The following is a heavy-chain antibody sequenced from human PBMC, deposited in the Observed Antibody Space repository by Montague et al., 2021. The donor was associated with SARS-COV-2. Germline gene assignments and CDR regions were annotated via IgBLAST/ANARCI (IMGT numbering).Heavy chain of an antibody. Sequence: SLRLSCAASGFTFSSYWMHWVRQAPGKGLVWVSRINSDGSSTSYADSVKGRFTISRDNAKNTLYLQMNSLRAEDTAVYYCARVGYGGSTSCPRPYYYYGMDVWGQGTTVTVSS. D-gene: IGHD2-2*03. CDR3: ARVGYGGSTSCPRPYYYYGMDV. J-gene: IGHJ6*02. CDR1: GFTFSSYW. V-gene: IGHV3-74*01. CDR2: INSDGSST.